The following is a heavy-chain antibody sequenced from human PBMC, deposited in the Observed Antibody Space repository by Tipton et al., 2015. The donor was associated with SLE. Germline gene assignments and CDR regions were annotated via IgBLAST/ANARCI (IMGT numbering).Heavy chain of an antibody. CDR2: IYYSGST. D-gene: IGHD1-26*01. Sequence: LRLSCAASGFTFSSYAMSWVRQAPGKGPEWIGYIYYSGSTNYNPSLKSRVTISVDTSKNQFSLKLSSVTAADTAVYYCARGFWEVGLNYWGQGTLVTVSS. CDR3: ARGFWEVGLNY. V-gene: IGHV4-59*01. J-gene: IGHJ4*02. CDR1: GFTFSSYA.